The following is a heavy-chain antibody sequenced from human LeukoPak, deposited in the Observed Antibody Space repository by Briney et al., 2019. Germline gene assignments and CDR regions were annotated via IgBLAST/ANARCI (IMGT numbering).Heavy chain of an antibody. J-gene: IGHJ4*02. CDR3: ASGSDDYGDYVGRY. Sequence: ASVKVSCKASGGTFSSYATSWVRQAPGQGLEWMGGIIPIFGTANYAQKFQGRVTITADESTSTAYMELSSLRSEDTAAYYCASGSDDYGDYVGRYWGQGTLVTVSS. CDR1: GGTFSSYA. V-gene: IGHV1-69*13. CDR2: IIPIFGTA. D-gene: IGHD4-17*01.